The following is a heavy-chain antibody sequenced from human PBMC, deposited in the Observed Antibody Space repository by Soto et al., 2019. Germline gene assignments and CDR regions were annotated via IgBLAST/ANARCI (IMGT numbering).Heavy chain of an antibody. CDR3: ARDQIVVVPRWSAFDI. V-gene: IGHV3-9*01. CDR2: ISWGSGSTI. CDR1: GFTFDEYA. J-gene: IGHJ3*02. Sequence: GGSLRLSCAASGFTFDEYAMHWVRQVPGKGLEWVSGISWGSGSTIYYADSVKGRFTISRDNAKNSLYLQMNSLRAEDTAVYYCARDQIVVVPRWSAFDIWGQGTMVTVSS. D-gene: IGHD3-22*01.